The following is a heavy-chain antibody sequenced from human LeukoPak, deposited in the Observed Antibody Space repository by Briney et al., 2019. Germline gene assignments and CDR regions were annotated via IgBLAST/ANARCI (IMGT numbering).Heavy chain of an antibody. J-gene: IGHJ5*02. D-gene: IGHD3-10*01. CDR2: TYYSGST. CDR3: AREGGRHFTMVRGVIPNWFDP. CDR1: GGSISSGGYY. V-gene: IGHV4-31*03. Sequence: PSQTLSLTCTVSGGSISSGGYYWSWIRQHPGKGLEWIGYTYYSGSTYYNPSLKSRVTISVDTSKNQFSLKLSSVTAADTAVYYCAREGGRHFTMVRGVIPNWFDPWGQGTLVTVSS.